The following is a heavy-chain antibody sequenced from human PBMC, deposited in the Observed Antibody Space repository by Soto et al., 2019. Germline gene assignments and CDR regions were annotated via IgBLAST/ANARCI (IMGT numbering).Heavy chain of an antibody. V-gene: IGHV4-39*01. Sequence: PSETLSLTCTVSGGSISSSSYYWGWIRQPPGKGLEWIGSIYYSGSTYYNPSLKSRVTISVDTSKNQFSLKLSSVTAADTAVYYCASRGVLWFGELDYGMDVWGQGPTVTVSS. J-gene: IGHJ6*02. CDR1: GGSISSSSYY. CDR2: IYYSGST. CDR3: ASRGVLWFGELDYGMDV. D-gene: IGHD3-10*01.